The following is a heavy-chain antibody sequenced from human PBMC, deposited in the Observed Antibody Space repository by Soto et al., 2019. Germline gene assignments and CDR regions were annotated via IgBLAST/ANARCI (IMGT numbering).Heavy chain of an antibody. J-gene: IGHJ4*02. CDR3: ATRFYSSGVLFDY. CDR1: GFSVSSVSYY. V-gene: IGHV4-61*01. CDR2: IYYSGST. D-gene: IGHD3-10*01. Sequence: SETLSLTCTLSGFSVSSVSYYWSWIRQPPGKGLEWIGYIYYSGSTNYNPSLKSRVTISVDTSKNQFYLKLTSVTAADTAIYYCATRFYSSGVLFDYWGPGTQVTVS.